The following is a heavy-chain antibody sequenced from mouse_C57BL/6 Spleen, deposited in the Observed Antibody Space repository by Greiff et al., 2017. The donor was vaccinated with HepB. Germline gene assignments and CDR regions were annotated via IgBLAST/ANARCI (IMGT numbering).Heavy chain of an antibody. J-gene: IGHJ2*01. CDR2: IDPSDSYT. V-gene: IGHV1-50*01. CDR1: GYTFTSYW. CDR3: AQLTGTFDY. D-gene: IGHD4-1*01. Sequence: QVQLKQPGAELVKPGASVKLSCKASGYTFTSYWMQWVKQRPGQGLEWIGEIDPSDSYTNYNQKFKGKATLTVDTSSSPAYMQIGSLTSEVSAVYYCAQLTGTFDYWGQGTTLTVSS.